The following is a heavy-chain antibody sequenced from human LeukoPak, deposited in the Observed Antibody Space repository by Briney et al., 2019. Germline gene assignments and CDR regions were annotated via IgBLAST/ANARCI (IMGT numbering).Heavy chain of an antibody. Sequence: PGRSLSLSCEASGFTFSAYVMHWVRQAPGKGLECVAGISNDGNEKYYADSVKGRFSISRDKSKNTLYLQMSSLTTADADVYYCVRDGGYTCGWTYGAGDYWGQGTLVTVSS. V-gene: IGHV3-30*04. J-gene: IGHJ4*01. CDR2: ISNDGNEK. CDR1: GFTFSAYV. D-gene: IGHD6-19*01. CDR3: VRDGGYTCGWTYGAGDY.